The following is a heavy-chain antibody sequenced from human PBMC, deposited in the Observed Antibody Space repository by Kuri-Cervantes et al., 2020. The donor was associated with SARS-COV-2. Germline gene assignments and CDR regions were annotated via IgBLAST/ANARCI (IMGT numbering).Heavy chain of an antibody. D-gene: IGHD6-19*01. J-gene: IGHJ4*02. CDR3: ESLTVSGTRGFDY. CDR2: IKHDGSDK. CDR1: GFTFNSCW. V-gene: IGHV3-7*01. Sequence: GGSLRLSCAASGFTFNSCWMTWVRQAPGKGLEWVANIKHDGSDKFYVDSVKGRFTISRDNAKNSPYLQMNNLRVDDGAVYYCESLTVSGTRGFDYWGQGALVTVSS.